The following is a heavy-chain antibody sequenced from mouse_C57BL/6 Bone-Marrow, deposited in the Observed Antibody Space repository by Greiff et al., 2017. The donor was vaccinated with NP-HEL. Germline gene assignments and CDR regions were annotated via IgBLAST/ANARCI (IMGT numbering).Heavy chain of an antibody. CDR1: GFTFSDYG. CDR2: ISSGSSTI. Sequence: EVKLMESGGGLVKPGGSLKLSCAASGFTFSDYGMHWVRQAPEKGLEWVAYISSGSSTIYYADTVKGRFTISRDNAKNTLFLQMTSLRSEDTAMYYCATFYYYGSSPYYYAMDYWGQGTSVTVSS. V-gene: IGHV5-17*01. D-gene: IGHD1-1*01. J-gene: IGHJ4*01. CDR3: ATFYYYGSSPYYYAMDY.